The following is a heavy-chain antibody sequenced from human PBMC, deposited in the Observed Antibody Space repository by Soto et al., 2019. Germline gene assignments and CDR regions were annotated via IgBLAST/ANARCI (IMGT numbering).Heavy chain of an antibody. Sequence: QVHLVQSGAEVKKPGASVKVSCKGSGYGFTTYGITWVRQAPGQGLEWMAWISAHNGNTNYAQKLQGRITVTRDTAASTAYREQRRLRSDDTAVYYCARGRYGDYWGQGALVTVSS. CDR2: ISAHNGNT. CDR1: GYGFTTYG. CDR3: ARGRYGDY. V-gene: IGHV1-18*01. D-gene: IGHD1-1*01. J-gene: IGHJ4*02.